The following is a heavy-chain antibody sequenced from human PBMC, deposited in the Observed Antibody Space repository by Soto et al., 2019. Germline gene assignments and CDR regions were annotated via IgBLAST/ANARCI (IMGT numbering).Heavy chain of an antibody. CDR1: GDSISSGDYY. CDR3: ARGRGYSYGIDY. CDR2: IFYNGSP. Sequence: SETLSLTCTVSGDSISSGDYYWSWIRQPPGKGLEWIAYIFYNGSPYYNPSLKSRVTISVDTSKNQFSLKLNSVTAADTAVYYCARGRGYSYGIDYWGQGTPVT. V-gene: IGHV4-30-4*01. J-gene: IGHJ4*02. D-gene: IGHD5-18*01.